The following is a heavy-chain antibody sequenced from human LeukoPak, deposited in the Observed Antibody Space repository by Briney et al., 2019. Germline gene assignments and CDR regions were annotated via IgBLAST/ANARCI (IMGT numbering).Heavy chain of an antibody. CDR3: ARRAGAYSHPYDY. V-gene: IGHV3-53*01. D-gene: IGHD4/OR15-4a*01. Sequence: GGSLRLSCAASGFTVSSSHINWVRQAPGKGLEWVSVIYSGGSSYYADSVKGRFTISRDNSKNTLYLQMNSLRAEDTAVYYCARRAGAYSHPYDYWGQGTLVTVSS. CDR2: IYSGGSS. J-gene: IGHJ4*02. CDR1: GFTVSSSH.